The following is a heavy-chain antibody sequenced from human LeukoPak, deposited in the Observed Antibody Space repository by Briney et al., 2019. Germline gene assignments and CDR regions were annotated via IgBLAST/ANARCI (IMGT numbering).Heavy chain of an antibody. CDR1: GFTFSTYT. V-gene: IGHV3-48*01. CDR2: IATSSSTI. Sequence: PGGSLRLSCAASGFTFSTYTMNWVRQPPGKGLEWVSSIATSSSTIYYADSVKGRFTISRDNAKNSLYLQMNSLRADDTAVYYCPRFAAGGSYYYYMDVWGKGTTVTVSS. J-gene: IGHJ6*03. D-gene: IGHD6-25*01. CDR3: PRFAAGGSYYYYMDV.